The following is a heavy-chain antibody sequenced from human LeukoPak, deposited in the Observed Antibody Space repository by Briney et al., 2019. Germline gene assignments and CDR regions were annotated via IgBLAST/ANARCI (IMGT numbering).Heavy chain of an antibody. V-gene: IGHV1-24*01. CDR1: GYTLTELS. Sequence: GASVKVSCKVSGYTLTELSMHWVRQAPGKGLEWMGGFDPEDGETIYAQKFQGRVTMTEDTSTDTAYMELSSLRSEDTAVYYCATGRSLLRFLEWYNDAFDIWGQGTMVTVSS. D-gene: IGHD3-3*01. CDR3: ATGRSLLRFLEWYNDAFDI. CDR2: FDPEDGET. J-gene: IGHJ3*02.